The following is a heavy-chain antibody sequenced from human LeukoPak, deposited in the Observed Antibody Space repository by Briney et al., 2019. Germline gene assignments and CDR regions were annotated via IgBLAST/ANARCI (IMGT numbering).Heavy chain of an antibody. CDR2: ISYDGSNK. CDR3: ARDPYYYDSSGYQDY. CDR1: GFTFSSYA. D-gene: IGHD3-22*01. J-gene: IGHJ4*02. Sequence: GGSLRLSCAASGFTFSSYAMHWVRQAPGKGLEWVAVISYDGSNKYYADSVKGRFTISRDNSKNTLYLQMNSLRAEDTAVYYCARDPYYYDSSGYQDYWGQGTLVTVSS. V-gene: IGHV3-30-3*01.